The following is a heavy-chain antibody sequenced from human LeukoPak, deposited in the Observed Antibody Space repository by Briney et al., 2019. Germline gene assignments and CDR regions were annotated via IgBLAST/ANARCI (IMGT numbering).Heavy chain of an antibody. CDR3: ARDWYSSSSTAFDI. D-gene: IGHD6-6*01. Sequence: SETLSLTCTVSGGSISSYYWSWIRQPPGKGLEWIGYIYYSGSTNYNPSLKSRVTMSVDTSKNQFSLKLSSVTAADTAVYYCARDWYSSSSTAFDIWGQGTMVTVSS. CDR2: IYYSGST. J-gene: IGHJ3*02. V-gene: IGHV4-59*12. CDR1: GGSISSYY.